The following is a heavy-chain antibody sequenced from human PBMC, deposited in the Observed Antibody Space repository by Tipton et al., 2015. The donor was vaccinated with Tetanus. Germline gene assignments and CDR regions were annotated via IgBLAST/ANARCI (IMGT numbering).Heavy chain of an antibody. CDR2: ISDSGLS. D-gene: IGHD3-10*01. Sequence: TLSLTCSVSGASLRSGDYNWSWIRQPPGKGLEWLANISDSGLSNSNYFLKSRITISRDTSRNQFSLKLTSVTAADTAVYYCTRANHEFPKKGPFDSWGQGTLVIVS. CDR3: TRANHEFPKKGPFDS. CDR1: GASLRSGDYN. V-gene: IGHV4-61*08. J-gene: IGHJ4*02.